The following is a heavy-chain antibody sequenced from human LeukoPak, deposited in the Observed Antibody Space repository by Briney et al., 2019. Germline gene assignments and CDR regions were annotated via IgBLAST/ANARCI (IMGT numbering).Heavy chain of an antibody. Sequence: GGSLRLSCAASGFIFSSYSMNWVRQAPGKGLEWVSYISSSSSTINYADSVKGRFTISRDNAKNSLYLQMNSLRAEDTAVYYCARGYSSSWFDFDYWGQGTLVTVSS. CDR2: ISSSSSTI. D-gene: IGHD6-13*01. CDR3: ARGYSSSWFDFDY. V-gene: IGHV3-48*01. J-gene: IGHJ4*02. CDR1: GFIFSSYS.